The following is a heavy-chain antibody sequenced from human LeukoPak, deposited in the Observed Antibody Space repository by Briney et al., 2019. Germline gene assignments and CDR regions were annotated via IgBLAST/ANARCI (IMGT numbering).Heavy chain of an antibody. CDR3: AKGSTAAGLPFDS. CDR1: AFTISRYG. D-gene: IGHD6-13*01. J-gene: IGHJ4*02. CDR2: ISGGSANT. Sequence: PGGSLRRSAAASAFTISRYGMSWVRQAPGKGLEWVSGISGGSANTYYADSVKGRFTISRDNSKNTLYLEMNRLRAEDTAVYNCAKGSTAAGLPFDSWGQGTLVTVP. V-gene: IGHV3-23*01.